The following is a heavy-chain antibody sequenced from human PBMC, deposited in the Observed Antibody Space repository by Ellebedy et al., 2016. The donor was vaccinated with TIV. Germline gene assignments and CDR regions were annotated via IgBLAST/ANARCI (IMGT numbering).Heavy chain of an antibody. J-gene: IGHJ4*02. CDR3: ARGGRDQWLIDY. Sequence: MPSETLSLTCSVSGGSIRNSAFYWAWIRQPPGKGLEWIASMFYSGSTDYNSSLKSRVTMAVDTSRNFFSLNLTSVTAADTAVYYCARGGRDQWLIDYWGQGTLVTVSS. CDR1: GGSIRNSAFY. V-gene: IGHV4-39*02. CDR2: MFYSGST. D-gene: IGHD6-19*01.